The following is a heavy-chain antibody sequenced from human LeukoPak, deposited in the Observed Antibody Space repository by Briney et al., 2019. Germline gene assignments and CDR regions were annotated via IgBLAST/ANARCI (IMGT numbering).Heavy chain of an antibody. CDR3: ARVPYSTGTYDY. D-gene: IGHD6-19*01. J-gene: IGHJ4*02. CDR1: GFTFSTSA. V-gene: IGHV3-23*01. CDR2: ISRSGGST. Sequence: GGSLRLSCAASGFTFSTSAMSWVRQAPGKGLEWVSVISRSGGSTYYADSVKGRFTISRDNSKSTLYLQMNSLRDGDTAVYYCARVPYSTGTYDYWGQGTLVTVSS.